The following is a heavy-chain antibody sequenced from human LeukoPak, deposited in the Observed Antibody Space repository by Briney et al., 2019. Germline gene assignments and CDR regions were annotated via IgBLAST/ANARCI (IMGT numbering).Heavy chain of an antibody. CDR3: ATWGSSSSPLPTMDV. CDR1: GYTFTNYY. CDR2: ISPSDGGT. D-gene: IGHD6-13*01. J-gene: IGHJ6*02. V-gene: IGHV1-46*01. Sequence: GASVKVSCKASGYTFTNYYMHWVRQAPGQGLEWIGIISPSDGGTTYAQKFQGRAAMTRDTSTSTVYMELSSLRYEDTAVYYCATWGSSSSPLPTMDVWGQGTSVTVSS.